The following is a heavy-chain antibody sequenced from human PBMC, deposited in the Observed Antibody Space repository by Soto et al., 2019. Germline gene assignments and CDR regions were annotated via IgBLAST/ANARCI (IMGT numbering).Heavy chain of an antibody. CDR1: GYTFNTYY. Sequence: QVQLVQSGAEVKKPGASVKVSCTASGYTFNTYYISWLRQAPGQGLEWIGWISTYNGNTHYVPKFQGRITMTTDTSTTTAYMELRSLRSDDTALYFCARDNSNYFDFWGQGTPVTVSS. CDR2: ISTYNGNT. V-gene: IGHV1-18*01. CDR3: ARDNSNYFDF. J-gene: IGHJ4*02. D-gene: IGHD4-4*01.